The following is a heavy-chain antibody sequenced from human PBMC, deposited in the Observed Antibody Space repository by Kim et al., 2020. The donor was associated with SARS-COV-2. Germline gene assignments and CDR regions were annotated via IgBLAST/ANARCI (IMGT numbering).Heavy chain of an antibody. CDR3: AKDNARRTMVRGVINYYYYGMDV. V-gene: IGHV3-43*02. CDR2: ISGDGGST. CDR1: GFTFDDYA. Sequence: GGSLRLSCAASGFTFDDYAMHWVRQAPGKGLEWVSLISGDGGSTYYADSVKGRFTISRDNSKNSLYLQMNSLRTEDTALYYCAKDNARRTMVRGVINYYYYGMDVWGQGTTVTVSS. J-gene: IGHJ6*02. D-gene: IGHD3-10*01.